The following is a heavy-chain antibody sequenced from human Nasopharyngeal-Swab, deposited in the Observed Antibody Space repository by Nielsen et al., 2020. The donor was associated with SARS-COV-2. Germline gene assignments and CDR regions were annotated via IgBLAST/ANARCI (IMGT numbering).Heavy chain of an antibody. V-gene: IGHV3-74*01. CDR1: GFTFSSYW. CDR2: INSDGSST. J-gene: IGHJ4*02. D-gene: IGHD4-17*01. CDR3: ARHDYGENY. Sequence: GESLKISCAASGFTFSSYWMHWVRQAPGKGLVWVSRINSDGSSTSCADSVKGRFTISRDNAKNTLYLQMNSLRAEDTAVYYCARHDYGENYWGQGTLVTVSS.